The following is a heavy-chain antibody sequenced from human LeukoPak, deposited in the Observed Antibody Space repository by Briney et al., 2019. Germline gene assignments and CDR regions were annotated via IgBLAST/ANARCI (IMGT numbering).Heavy chain of an antibody. CDR1: GYSFSIYW. CDR2: IYPGDSDT. CDR3: ASADNAFDI. J-gene: IGHJ3*02. D-gene: IGHD1-14*01. V-gene: IGHV5-51*01. Sequence: GESQKISCKGSGYSFSIYWIAWVRQMPGKGLEWMGIIYPGDSDTRYSPSFQGQVTISADKSISTAYLQWSSLKASDTAMYYCASADNAFDIWGQGTMVTVSS.